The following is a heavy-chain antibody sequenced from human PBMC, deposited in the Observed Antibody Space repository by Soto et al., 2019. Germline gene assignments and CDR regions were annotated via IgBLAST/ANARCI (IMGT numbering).Heavy chain of an antibody. D-gene: IGHD1-26*01. J-gene: IGHJ5*02. CDR3: ARVTGWSYYAYKWFDP. CDR1: GGTFSSYA. V-gene: IGHV1-69*13. Sequence: SVKVSCKASGGTFSSYAISWVRQAPGQGLEWMGGIIPIFGTANYAQKFQGRVPITADESTSTAYMELISLISEDTAVYYCARVTGWSYYAYKWFDPWGQGTLVTVSS. CDR2: IIPIFGTA.